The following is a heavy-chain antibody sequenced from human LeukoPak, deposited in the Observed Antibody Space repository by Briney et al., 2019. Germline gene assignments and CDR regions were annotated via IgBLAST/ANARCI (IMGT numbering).Heavy chain of an antibody. CDR3: ARHYDRTFDY. Sequence: ASVKVSCKASGYTFTGYYMHWVRQAPGQGLEWMGWINTNTGNPTYAQGFTGRFVFSLDTSVSTAYLQISSLKAEDTAVYYCARHYDRTFDYWGQGTLVTVSS. CDR1: GYTFTGYY. J-gene: IGHJ4*02. D-gene: IGHD3-22*01. V-gene: IGHV7-4-1*02. CDR2: INTNTGNP.